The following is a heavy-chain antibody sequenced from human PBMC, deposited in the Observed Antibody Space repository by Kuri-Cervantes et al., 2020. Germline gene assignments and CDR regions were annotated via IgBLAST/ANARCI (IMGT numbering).Heavy chain of an antibody. V-gene: IGHV4-4*07. CDR3: ARNIAAAGPNWFDP. Sequence: ESLKISCTVSGGSISSYYWSWIRQPAGKGLEWIGRIYTSGSTNYNPSLKSRVTISVDKSKNQFSLKLSSVTAADTAVYYCARNIAAAGPNWFDPWGQGTLVTVSS. CDR2: IYTSGST. J-gene: IGHJ5*02. CDR1: GGSISSYY. D-gene: IGHD6-13*01.